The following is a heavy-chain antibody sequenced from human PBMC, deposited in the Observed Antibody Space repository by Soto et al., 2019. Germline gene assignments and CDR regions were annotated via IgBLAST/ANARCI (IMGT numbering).Heavy chain of an antibody. J-gene: IGHJ4*02. CDR3: ARCVSSGVAC. D-gene: IGHD3-10*01. Sequence: QVQLVQSGAEVRAPGASVKVSCKASGCSFTSLYINWVRQTAGQGLEWMGWMQPSTGRTGYAQKSQGRFRMTRDTTIHTDYMALTTVSSDDTSSYSWARCVSSGVACWGKGTQVTVSS. CDR1: GCSFTSLY. CDR2: MQPSTGRT. V-gene: IGHV1-8*01.